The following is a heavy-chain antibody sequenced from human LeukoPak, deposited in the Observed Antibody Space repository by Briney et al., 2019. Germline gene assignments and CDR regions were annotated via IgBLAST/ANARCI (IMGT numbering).Heavy chain of an antibody. CDR2: ISGSGSTI. CDR3: AREGGWATTANDY. V-gene: IGHV3-48*03. J-gene: IGHJ4*02. D-gene: IGHD1-1*01. Sequence: GGSLRLSCTASGFTFSTYEMYWVRQAPGKGLEWVSYISGSGSTIYYADSVKGRFTISRDNAKNSLYLQMSSLRAEDTALYYCAREGGWATTANDYWGQGTLVTVSS. CDR1: GFTFSTYE.